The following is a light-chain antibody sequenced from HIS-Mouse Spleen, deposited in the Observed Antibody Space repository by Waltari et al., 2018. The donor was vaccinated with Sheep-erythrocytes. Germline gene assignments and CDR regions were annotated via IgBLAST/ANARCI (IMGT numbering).Light chain of an antibody. CDR3: CSYAGSSTWV. V-gene: IGLV2-23*01. CDR1: SSDVGSYNL. CDR2: AGS. Sequence: QSALTQPASVSGSPGQSITISCTRTSSDVGSYNLVSWYQQHPGKAPKLMIYAGSKRPSGVSNRFSGSKSGNTASLTISGLQAEDEADYYCCSYAGSSTWVFGGGTKLTVL. J-gene: IGLJ3*02.